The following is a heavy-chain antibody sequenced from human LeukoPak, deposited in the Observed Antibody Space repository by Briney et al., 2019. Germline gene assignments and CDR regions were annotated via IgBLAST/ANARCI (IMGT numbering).Heavy chain of an antibody. J-gene: IGHJ6*04. CDR2: INSDGSIT. D-gene: IGHD3-3*01. CDR1: GFTFSTYW. V-gene: IGHV3-74*01. Sequence: GGSLRLSCAASGFTFSTYWMHWVRQAPGKGLVWVSRINSDGSITNYADSVKGRFTISRDNAKNTLYLQMNSLRTEDTAVYYCARDGVGVDVWGKGTTVTVSS. CDR3: ARDGVGVDV.